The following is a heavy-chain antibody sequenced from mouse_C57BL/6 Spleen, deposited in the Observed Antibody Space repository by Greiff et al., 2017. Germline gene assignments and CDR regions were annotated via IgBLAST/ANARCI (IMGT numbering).Heavy chain of an antibody. J-gene: IGHJ4*01. CDR1: GYTFTSYW. CDR3: AKGKLRDDIDY. V-gene: IGHV1-55*01. Sequence: QVLLQQPGAELVKPGASVKMSCKASGYTFTSYWIPWVKQRPGQGLEWIGDIYPGSGGTNYNEKFKSKATLTVDRSSSTAYMQLSSQTSEDSAVYDCAKGKLRDDIDYWGQGTPVTVSS. CDR2: IYPGSGGT.